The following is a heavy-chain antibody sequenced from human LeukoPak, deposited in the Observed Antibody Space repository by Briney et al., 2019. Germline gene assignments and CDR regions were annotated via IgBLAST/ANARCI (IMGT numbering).Heavy chain of an antibody. Sequence: PSETLSLTCSVSGGSISGYYWSWIRQPPGKGLEWIGYIFYSGSTSYNPSLRSRLTISVDTSKNQFSLKLSSVTAADTAVYYCARADSSGYYWYFDYWGQGTLVTVSS. V-gene: IGHV4-59*01. CDR2: IFYSGST. J-gene: IGHJ4*02. D-gene: IGHD3-22*01. CDR3: ARADSSGYYWYFDY. CDR1: GGSISGYY.